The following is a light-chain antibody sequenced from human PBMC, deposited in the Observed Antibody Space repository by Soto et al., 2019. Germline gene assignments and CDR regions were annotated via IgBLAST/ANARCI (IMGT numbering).Light chain of an antibody. CDR2: EAS. CDR1: QSVNSRY. Sequence: QSVNSRYIAWYQVKPGQAPRLLIYEASSRATGIPDRFSGCGSGTHYTLYICKLEPEADAVYRSQQHRRPPRATLGRGTRLEIK. J-gene: IGKJ5*01. CDR3: QQHRRPPRAT. V-gene: IGKV3-20*01.